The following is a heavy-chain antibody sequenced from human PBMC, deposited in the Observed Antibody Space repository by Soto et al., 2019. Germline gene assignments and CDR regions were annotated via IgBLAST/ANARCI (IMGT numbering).Heavy chain of an antibody. D-gene: IGHD6-25*01. V-gene: IGHV1-18*01. CDR1: GYTFTSYC. CDR3: ARDFRRAANNWFDP. Sequence: ASVKVSCKASGYTFTSYCISWVRQAPGQGLEWMGWISAYNGNTNYAQKLQGRVTMTTDTSTSTAYMELRSLRSDDTAVYYCARDFRRAANNWFDPWGQGSLVTVSS. J-gene: IGHJ5*02. CDR2: ISAYNGNT.